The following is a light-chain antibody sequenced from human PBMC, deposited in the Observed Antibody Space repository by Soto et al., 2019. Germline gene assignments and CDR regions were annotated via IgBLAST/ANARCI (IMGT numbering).Light chain of an antibody. V-gene: IGKV3D-11*03. Sequence: EIVWTQSPATLSSFPGGRVTLSCRASQYINTRLAWYQHRPGQAPRLLIYQTSIRAAGIPARFSASGTGTDFTLTISRLEPEDFAVYYCQQYATSPITFGQGTRLEIK. CDR1: QYINTR. CDR3: QQYATSPIT. J-gene: IGKJ5*01. CDR2: QTS.